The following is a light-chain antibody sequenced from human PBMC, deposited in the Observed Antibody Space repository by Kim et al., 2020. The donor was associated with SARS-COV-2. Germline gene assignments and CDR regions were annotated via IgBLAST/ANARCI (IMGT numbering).Light chain of an antibody. CDR1: NIGSKS. V-gene: IGLV3-21*04. CDR3: QVWDSSSDPWV. CDR2: YDS. Sequence: SYELTQPPSVSVSPGKTASITCGGNNIGSKSVHWYQQKPGQAPVLVIYYDSDRPSGIPERFSGSNSGNTATLTISRVEAGDEADYYCQVWDSSSDPWVFGGGTQLTVL. J-gene: IGLJ3*02.